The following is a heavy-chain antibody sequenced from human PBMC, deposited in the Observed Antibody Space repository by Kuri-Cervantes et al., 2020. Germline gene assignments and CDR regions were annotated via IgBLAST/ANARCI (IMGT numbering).Heavy chain of an antibody. CDR2: INPNSGGT. J-gene: IGHJ6*02. CDR3: VNRVTMVRGVKGSGYYYGMDV. V-gene: IGHV1-2*02. D-gene: IGHD3-10*01. CDR1: GYTFTGYY. Sequence: ASVKVSCKASGYTFTGYYMHWVRQAPGQGLEWMGWINPNSGGTNYAQKFQGRVTMTRDTSISTAYMELSRLRSDDTAVYYCVNRVTMVRGVKGSGYYYGMDVWGQGTTVTVSS.